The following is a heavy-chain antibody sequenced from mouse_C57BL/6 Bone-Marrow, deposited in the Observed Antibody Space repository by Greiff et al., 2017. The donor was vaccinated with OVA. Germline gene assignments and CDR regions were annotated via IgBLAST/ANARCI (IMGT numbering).Heavy chain of an antibody. CDR3: ARSPSYYYGSRYYFDY. V-gene: IGHV14-2*01. CDR2: IDPEDGET. CDR1: GFNIKDYY. Sequence: EVKLVESGAELVKPGASVKLSCTASGFNIKDYYMHWVKQRTEQGLEWIGRIDPEDGETKYAPKFQGKATITADTSSNTAYLQLSSLTSEDTAVYYCARSPSYYYGSRYYFDYWGQGTTLTVSS. D-gene: IGHD1-1*01. J-gene: IGHJ2*01.